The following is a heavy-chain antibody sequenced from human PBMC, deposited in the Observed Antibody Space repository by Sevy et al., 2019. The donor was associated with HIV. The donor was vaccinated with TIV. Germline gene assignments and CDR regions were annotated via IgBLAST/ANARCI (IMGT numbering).Heavy chain of an antibody. CDR1: GLTFSDHY. J-gene: IGHJ4*02. V-gene: IGHV3-72*01. Sequence: GGSLRLSCAASGLTFSDHYMDWVRQAPGKGLEWVGGTKNKANTYYTEYAESVKGRFTNHSDDSKNSIYLQMNSLKSEDTAVYYCVGSNKEYELNSWGQRTLVTVSS. D-gene: IGHD1-7*01. CDR2: TKNKANTYYT. CDR3: VGSNKEYELNS.